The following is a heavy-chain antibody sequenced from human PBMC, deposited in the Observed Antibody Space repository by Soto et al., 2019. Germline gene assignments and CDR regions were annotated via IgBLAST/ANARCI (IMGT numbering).Heavy chain of an antibody. V-gene: IGHV3-21*01. D-gene: IGHD6-13*01. CDR1: GFTFSSYS. J-gene: IGHJ5*02. CDR2: ISSSSSYI. Sequence: EVQLVESGGGLVKPGGSLRLSCAASGFTFSSYSMNWVRQAPGKGLEWVSSISSSSSYIYYADSVKGRFTISRDNAKNLLYLQMTSLRAEDTAVYYCASRSSSWHCFDPWGQGTLVTVSS. CDR3: ASRSSSWHCFDP.